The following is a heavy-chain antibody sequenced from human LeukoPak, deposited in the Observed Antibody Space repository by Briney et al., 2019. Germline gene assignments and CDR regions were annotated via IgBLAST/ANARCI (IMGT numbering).Heavy chain of an antibody. D-gene: IGHD6-19*01. CDR2: IIPIFGTA. J-gene: IGHJ5*02. CDR3: ARADSSGWYNWFDP. CDR1: GGTFNSYA. Sequence: SVKVSCKASGGTFNSYAISWVRQAPGQGLEWMGRIIPIFGTANYAQKFQGRVTITTDESTSTVYMELSTLRSEDTAVYYCARADSSGWYNWFDPWGQGTLVTVSS. V-gene: IGHV1-69*05.